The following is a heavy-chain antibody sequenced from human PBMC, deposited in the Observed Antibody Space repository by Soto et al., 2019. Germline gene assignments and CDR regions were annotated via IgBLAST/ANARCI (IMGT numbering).Heavy chain of an antibody. J-gene: IGHJ6*02. D-gene: IGHD3-3*01. CDR2: FFHSGRT. V-gene: IGHV4-30-2*01. Sequence: QLQLQESDSGLVKPSQTLSLTCSVSGGSISTGGYSWSCIRQPPGKGLEWIGYFFHSGRTYYNPSLQSRVTISIDRSKNQFSLHLNSVTAADTAVYYCARVQGGYDYWSGYTYFYGLDVWGQGTTVTVSS. CDR1: GGSISTGGYS. CDR3: ARVQGGYDYWSGYTYFYGLDV.